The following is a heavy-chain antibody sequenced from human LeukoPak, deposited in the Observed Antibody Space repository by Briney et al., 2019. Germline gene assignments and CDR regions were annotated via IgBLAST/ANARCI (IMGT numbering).Heavy chain of an antibody. CDR3: ARSHVYYFQSGINYYTQVYQFEF. Sequence: SETLSLTCTVSGYSISSGYYWGWVRQTPGKGLEWIGSIYRSGTTYYNPSLKSRVNISVDTSKNQFSLKLNSVTVADTAVYYCARSHVYYFQSGINYYTQVYQFEFWGQGTLVTVSS. CDR1: GYSISSGYY. CDR2: IYRSGTT. D-gene: IGHD3-22*01. J-gene: IGHJ4*02. V-gene: IGHV4-38-2*02.